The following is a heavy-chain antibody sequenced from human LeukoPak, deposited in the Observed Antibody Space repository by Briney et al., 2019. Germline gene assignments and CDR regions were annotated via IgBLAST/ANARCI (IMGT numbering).Heavy chain of an antibody. V-gene: IGHV3-30*04. CDR3: AKGGGVADYYPFIGQIFDL. J-gene: IGHJ2*01. CDR2: VSYDGARK. Sequence: GGSLRLSCVASGFTLSDFALHWVSRAPGRGLEWVAAVSYDGARKYYADSVKGRFTISRDDSRNTVYLQMNSVRIEDTAEYYCAKGGGVADYYPFIGQIFDLWGRGSLVIVSS. CDR1: GFTLSDFA. D-gene: IGHD3-3*02.